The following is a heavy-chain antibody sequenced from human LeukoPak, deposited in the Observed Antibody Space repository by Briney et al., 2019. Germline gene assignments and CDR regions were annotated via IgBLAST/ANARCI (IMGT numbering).Heavy chain of an antibody. CDR2: INQDGSVK. CDR1: GFTFRSNW. V-gene: IGHV3-7*01. Sequence: GSLLLSCAASGFTFRSNWMTWVRPAPGKGLEWVANINQDGSVKKYVDSVKDRFTISRDNAENSLYLQMNSLRAGDTAVYFCARTDTTSAGFLDYWGQGILVTVSS. D-gene: IGHD6-13*01. J-gene: IGHJ4*02. CDR3: ARTDTTSAGFLDY.